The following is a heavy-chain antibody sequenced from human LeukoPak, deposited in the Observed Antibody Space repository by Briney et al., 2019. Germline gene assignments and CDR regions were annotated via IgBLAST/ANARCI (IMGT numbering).Heavy chain of an antibody. J-gene: IGHJ4*02. CDR3: AKDSSSSWYEAPGDFDY. CDR1: GFTFDDYA. CDR2: ISWSSGSI. Sequence: PGRSLRLSCAASGFTFDDYAMHWVRQAPGKGLEWVSGISWSSGSIGYADSVKGRFTISRDNAKNSLYLQMNSLRAEDTALYYCAKDSSSSWYEAPGDFDYWGQGTLVTVSS. D-gene: IGHD6-13*01. V-gene: IGHV3-9*01.